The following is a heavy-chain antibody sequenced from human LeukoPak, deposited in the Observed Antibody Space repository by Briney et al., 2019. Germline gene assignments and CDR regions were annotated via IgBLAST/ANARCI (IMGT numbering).Heavy chain of an antibody. J-gene: IGHJ4*02. CDR1: GFTFSSYG. V-gene: IGHV3-30*03. CDR3: ATNPKAGLHHV. CDR2: ISYDGSNK. Sequence: GGSLRLSCAASGFTFSSYGMHWVRQAPGKGLEWVAVISYDGSNKYYADSVKGRFTISRDNSKNTLYLQMNSLRAEDTAVYYCATNPKAGLHHVWGQGTLVTVSS.